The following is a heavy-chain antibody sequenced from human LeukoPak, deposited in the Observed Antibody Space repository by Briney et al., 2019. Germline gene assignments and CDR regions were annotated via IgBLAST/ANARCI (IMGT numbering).Heavy chain of an antibody. Sequence: PSKTLSLTCTVSGGSISSDHWNWIRQPPGKGLEWIGCIYYSGSTYYNPSLKSRVTISVDMSKSQFSLRLTSVTAADTAVYYCARKNDFDIWGQGTLVTVSS. D-gene: IGHD2/OR15-2a*01. CDR1: GGSISSDH. J-gene: IGHJ3*02. CDR2: IYYSGST. CDR3: ARKNDFDI. V-gene: IGHV4-59*01.